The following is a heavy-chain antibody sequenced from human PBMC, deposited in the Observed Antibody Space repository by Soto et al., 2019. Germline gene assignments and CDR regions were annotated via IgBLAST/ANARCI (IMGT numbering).Heavy chain of an antibody. CDR3: ARVYPGSGWPYHYYGMDV. V-gene: IGHV3-7*01. D-gene: IGHD6-19*01. CDR1: GFTFSSYW. Sequence: EVHLVESGGGLVQPGGSLRLSCVASGFTFSSYWMSWVRQAPGKGLEWVANIKQDGSEKYYVDSVKDRFTISRDNAKNSLYLQMNSLRAEDSAVYYCARVYPGSGWPYHYYGMDVWGQGTTVTGSS. CDR2: IKQDGSEK. J-gene: IGHJ6*02.